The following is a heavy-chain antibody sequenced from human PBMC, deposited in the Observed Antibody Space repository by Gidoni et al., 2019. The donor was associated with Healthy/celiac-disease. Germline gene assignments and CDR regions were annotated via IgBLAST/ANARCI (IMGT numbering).Heavy chain of an antibody. J-gene: IGHJ4*02. Sequence: EVQLVESGGGLVQPGGSLSLSCAAAGFTFSSYWMHWVRQAPGKGLVWVSRIHRDGSSTSYADSVKGRFTISRDNAKNTLYLQMNSLRAEDTAVYYCASFSSGWYGGDYWGQGTMVTVSS. CDR2: IHRDGSST. V-gene: IGHV3-74*01. D-gene: IGHD6-19*01. CDR1: GFTFSSYW. CDR3: ASFSSGWYGGDY.